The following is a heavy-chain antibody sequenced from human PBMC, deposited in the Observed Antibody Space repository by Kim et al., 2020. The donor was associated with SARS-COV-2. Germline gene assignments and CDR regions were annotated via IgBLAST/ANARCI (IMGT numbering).Heavy chain of an antibody. D-gene: IGHD2-8*02. J-gene: IGHJ4*02. Sequence: GGSLRLSCIASGFTVGDWYMAWVRQTPGKGLEWLSVIHSDGNTYYTESVKDRLHISRDISKNMVYLQMNSLRTEDTAVYYCAGDCCTGERAAHWGQGTLVTVSS. V-gene: IGHV3-66*01. CDR2: IHSDGNT. CDR1: GFTVGDWY. CDR3: AGDCCTGERAAH.